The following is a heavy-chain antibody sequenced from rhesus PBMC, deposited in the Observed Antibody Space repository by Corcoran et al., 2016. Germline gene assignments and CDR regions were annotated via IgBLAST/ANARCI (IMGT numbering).Heavy chain of an antibody. CDR1: GGSFSSYW. D-gene: IGHD2-39*01. J-gene: IGHJ4*01. CDR3: ARSGAVIVVSTVDY. Sequence: QVQLQESGPGLVKPSETLSLTCAVSGGSFSSYWWSWIRQPPGKGLEWIGEINGNSGSTNYNPYLKSRVTISKDASKNQFSLKLSSVTAADTAVYYCARSGAVIVVSTVDYWGQGVLVTVSS. V-gene: IGHV4-80*01. CDR2: INGNSGST.